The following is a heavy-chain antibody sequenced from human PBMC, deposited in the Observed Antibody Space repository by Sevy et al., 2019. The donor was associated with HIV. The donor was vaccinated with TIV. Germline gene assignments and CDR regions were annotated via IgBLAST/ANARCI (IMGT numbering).Heavy chain of an antibody. CDR3: ARRPDLGEIIPTGVMDV. Sequence: GGSLRLSCAASGFTFSSYAISWVRQAPGKGLEWVSVISSSGGTTYYAGSVKGRFTISRDNSKNTLYLQMNRLRAEDTAIYYCARRPDLGEIIPTGVMDVWGRGTTVTVSS. V-gene: IGHV3-23*01. CDR2: ISSSGGTT. CDR1: GFTFSSYA. J-gene: IGHJ6*02. D-gene: IGHD3-3*01.